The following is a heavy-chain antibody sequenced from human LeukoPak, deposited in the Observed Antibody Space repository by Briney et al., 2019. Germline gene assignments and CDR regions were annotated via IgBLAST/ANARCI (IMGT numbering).Heavy chain of an antibody. D-gene: IGHD6-19*01. CDR1: GFTFSSYG. Sequence: PGGSLRLSCAASGFTFSSYGMHWVRQAPGKGLEWAAFIRYDGSNKYYAGSVKGRFTISRDNSKNTLFLQMNSLRDEDTAMYYCARVQGGGYRTADSWGQGTLVTVSS. CDR2: IRYDGSNK. CDR3: ARVQGGGYRTADS. V-gene: IGHV3-30*02. J-gene: IGHJ4*02.